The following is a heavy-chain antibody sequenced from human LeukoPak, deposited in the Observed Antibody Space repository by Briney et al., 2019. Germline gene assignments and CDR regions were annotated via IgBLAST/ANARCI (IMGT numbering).Heavy chain of an antibody. J-gene: IGHJ4*02. Sequence: ASVKVSCKASGYTITSYDFNWVRQAPGQGLEWMGWISAYNGNTDYAQKFQGRVTMTTDTSTSTAYMELRSLRSDDTAVYYCARDGTFHSVSYDSSGYSFDYWGQGTLVTVSS. CDR2: ISAYNGNT. CDR1: GYTITSYD. D-gene: IGHD3-22*01. V-gene: IGHV1-18*01. CDR3: ARDGTFHSVSYDSSGYSFDY.